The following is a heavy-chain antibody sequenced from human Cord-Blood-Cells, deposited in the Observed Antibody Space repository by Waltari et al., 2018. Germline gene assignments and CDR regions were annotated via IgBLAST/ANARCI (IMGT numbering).Heavy chain of an antibody. CDR2: INHSGST. Sequence: QVQLQQLGAGLLKPSETLSLTCAVYGGSFSGYYWSWIRQPPGKGLGWIGEINHSGSTNYNPSLKSRVTISVDTSKNQFSLMLSSVTAADTAVYYCARGATTVTTFDYWGQGTLVTVSS. V-gene: IGHV4-34*01. CDR1: GGSFSGYY. CDR3: ARGATTVTTFDY. D-gene: IGHD4-17*01. J-gene: IGHJ4*02.